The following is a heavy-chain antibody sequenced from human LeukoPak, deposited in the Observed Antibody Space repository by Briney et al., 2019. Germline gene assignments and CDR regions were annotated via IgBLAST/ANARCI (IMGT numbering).Heavy chain of an antibody. D-gene: IGHD3-10*01. CDR3: VRDISGEKSFDY. J-gene: IGHJ4*02. CDR1: GFDFSSYV. V-gene: IGHV3-30*04. Sequence: GGSLRLSCAASGFDFSSYVMHWGRQAPGKGLEWVAVISHDGSNRYYADSVRGRFTISRDNSVNTLDLQMNSLGGEDTAMYYCVRDISGEKSFDYWGQGTLVTVSS. CDR2: ISHDGSNR.